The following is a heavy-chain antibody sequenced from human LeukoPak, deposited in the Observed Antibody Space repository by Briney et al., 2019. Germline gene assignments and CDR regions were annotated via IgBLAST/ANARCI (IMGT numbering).Heavy chain of an antibody. Sequence: SETLSLTCTVSGGSISSYYWSWIRQPPGKGLEWIGYIYYSGSTNYNPSLKSRVTISVDTSKNQFSLKLSSVTAADTAVYYCAREPPGIAVAAMDVWGKGTTVTVSS. CDR1: GGSISSYY. D-gene: IGHD6-19*01. V-gene: IGHV4-59*13. J-gene: IGHJ6*03. CDR2: IYYSGST. CDR3: AREPPGIAVAAMDV.